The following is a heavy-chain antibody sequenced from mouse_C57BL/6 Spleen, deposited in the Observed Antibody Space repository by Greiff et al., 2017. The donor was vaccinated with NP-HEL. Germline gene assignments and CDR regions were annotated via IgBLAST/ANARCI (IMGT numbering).Heavy chain of an antibody. Sequence: VMLVESGPGLVQPSQSLSITCTVSGFSLTSYGVHWVRQSPGKGLEWLGVIWSGGSTDYNAAFISRLSISKDNSKSQVFFKMNSLQADDTAIYYCARKSGTNYYAMDYWGQGTSVTVSS. CDR2: IWSGGST. CDR1: GFSLTSYG. D-gene: IGHD4-1*01. J-gene: IGHJ4*01. V-gene: IGHV2-2*01. CDR3: ARKSGTNYYAMDY.